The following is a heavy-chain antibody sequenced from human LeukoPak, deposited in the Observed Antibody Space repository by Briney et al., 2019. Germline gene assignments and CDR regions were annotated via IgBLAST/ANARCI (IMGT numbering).Heavy chain of an antibody. D-gene: IGHD6-13*01. J-gene: IGHJ6*03. V-gene: IGHV4-39*07. Sequence: SETLSLTCTVSGGSISSSSYYWGWIRQPPGKGLEWIGSIYYSGSTYYNPSLKSRVTISVDTSKNQFSLKLSSVTAADTAVYYCARVGAGYSSSWYVRPSIHYYYYYMDVWGKGTTVTVSS. CDR3: ARVGAGYSSSWYVRPSIHYYYYYMDV. CDR1: GGSISSSSYY. CDR2: IYYSGST.